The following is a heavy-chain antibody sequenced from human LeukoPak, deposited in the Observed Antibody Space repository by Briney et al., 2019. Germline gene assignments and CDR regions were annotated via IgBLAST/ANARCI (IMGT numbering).Heavy chain of an antibody. Sequence: SETLSLTCAVYGGSFCGYYWSWIRQPPGKGLEWIGEINHSGSTNYNPSLKSRVTISVDTSKNQFSLKLSSVTAADTAVYYCARGPQRAFDIWGQGTMVTVSS. CDR2: INHSGST. V-gene: IGHV4-34*01. CDR1: GGSFCGYY. CDR3: ARGPQRAFDI. J-gene: IGHJ3*02.